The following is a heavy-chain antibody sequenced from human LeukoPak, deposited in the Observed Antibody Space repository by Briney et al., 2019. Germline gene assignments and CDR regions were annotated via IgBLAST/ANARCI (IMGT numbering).Heavy chain of an antibody. V-gene: IGHV4-34*01. J-gene: IGHJ5*02. Sequence: SETLSLTCAVYGGSFSGYYWSWIRQPPGKGLEWIGEINHSGSTNYNPSLKSRVTISVGTSKNQFSLNLSSVTAADTAVYYCARGAYFYGSGINWFDPWGQGTLITVSS. CDR2: INHSGST. CDR1: GGSFSGYY. D-gene: IGHD3-10*01. CDR3: ARGAYFYGSGINWFDP.